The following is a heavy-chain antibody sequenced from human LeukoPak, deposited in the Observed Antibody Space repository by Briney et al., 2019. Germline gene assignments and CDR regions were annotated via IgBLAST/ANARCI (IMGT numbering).Heavy chain of an antibody. V-gene: IGHV3-23*01. Sequence: GGSLRLSCAASGFTFSHHVMNWVRQAPGKGLEWVSGVGPSGARTYYADSVKGRFTVSRDNSKNMVFLQMNSLRAEDTAIYYCARRGDTNPHDAFDIWGQGTMVTVSS. CDR3: ARRGDTNPHDAFDI. CDR2: VGPSGART. D-gene: IGHD3-10*01. J-gene: IGHJ3*02. CDR1: GFTFSHHV.